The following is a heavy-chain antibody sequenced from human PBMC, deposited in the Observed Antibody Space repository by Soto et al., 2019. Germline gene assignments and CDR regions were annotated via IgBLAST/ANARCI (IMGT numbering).Heavy chain of an antibody. CDR1: GGPMNNYY. J-gene: IGHJ6*02. CDR2: MGYNGFT. CDR3: ARQGFGELHGLVDV. V-gene: IGHV4-59*08. D-gene: IGHD3-10*01. Sequence: PSETLSLTCTISGGPMNNYYCSWFRQPRGQGLEWIGYMGYNGFTRYNPSLRSRVAISLDTAKNQFSLNLSSVTAADTALYYCARQGFGELHGLVDVWGQGTTVTVSS.